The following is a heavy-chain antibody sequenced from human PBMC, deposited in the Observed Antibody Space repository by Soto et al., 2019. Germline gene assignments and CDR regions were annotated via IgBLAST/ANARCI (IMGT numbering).Heavy chain of an antibody. V-gene: IGHV3-23*01. CDR1: GFTFSSYA. D-gene: IGHD6-19*01. CDR2: ISGSGGST. CDR3: VVPRGQWLVFDY. Sequence: QTGGSLRLSCAASGFTFSSYAMSWVRQAPGKGLEWVSAISGSGGSTYYADSVKGRFTISRDNSKNTLYLQMNSLRAEDTAVYYCVVPRGQWLVFDYWGQGTLVTVSS. J-gene: IGHJ4*02.